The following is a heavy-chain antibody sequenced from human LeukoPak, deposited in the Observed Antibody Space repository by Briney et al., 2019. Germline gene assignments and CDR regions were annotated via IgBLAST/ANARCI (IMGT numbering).Heavy chain of an antibody. CDR1: GVTFSSTY. D-gene: IGHD2-15*01. J-gene: IGHJ3*01. CDR3: ARASKVEAFDV. CDR2: IYGGSST. Sequence: GGSLRLSCAASGVTFSSTYMSWVRQAPGKGLEWVSVIYGGSSTYNADSVKGRVTISRDNSKNTLFLQMNSLRAEDTAVYYCARASKVEAFDVWGQGTMVTVSS. V-gene: IGHV3-66*01.